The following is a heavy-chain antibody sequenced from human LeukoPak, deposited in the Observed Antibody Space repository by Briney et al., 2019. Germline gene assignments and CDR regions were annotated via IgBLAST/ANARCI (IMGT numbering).Heavy chain of an antibody. V-gene: IGHV4-34*01. CDR3: ATQGWFDP. CDR1: GGSFSGYY. CDR2: INHRGST. Sequence: PSETLSLTCAVYGGSFSGYYWSWIRQPPGKGLEWIGEINHRGSTNYNPSLKSRVTISVDTSKNQFSLKLSSVTAADTAVYYCATQGWFDPWGQGTLVTVPS. J-gene: IGHJ5*02.